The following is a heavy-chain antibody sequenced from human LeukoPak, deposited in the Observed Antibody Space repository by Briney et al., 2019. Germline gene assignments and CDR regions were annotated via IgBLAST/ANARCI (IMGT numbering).Heavy chain of an antibody. CDR3: TGYCSGGSCFTAGY. CDR1: GFTFSDYY. J-gene: IGHJ4*02. CDR2: ISSSGSTI. D-gene: IGHD2-15*01. V-gene: IGHV3-11*01. Sequence: GGSLRLSCAASGFTFSDYYMSWIRQAPGKGLEGVSYISSSGSTIYYADSVKGRFTISRDNAKNSLYLQMNSPRAEDTAVYYCTGYCSGGSCFTAGYWGQGTLVTVSS.